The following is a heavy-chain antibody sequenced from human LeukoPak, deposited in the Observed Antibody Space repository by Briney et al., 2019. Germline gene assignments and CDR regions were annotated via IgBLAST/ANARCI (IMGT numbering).Heavy chain of an antibody. CDR3: ARGTTRIPGTPELDY. V-gene: IGHV4-59*01. CDR1: GGSISSYY. Sequence: NPSETLSLTCTVSGGSISSYYWSWIRQPPGKGLEWIGYIYYSGSTNYNPSLKSRVTISVDTSKNQFSLKLSSVTAADTAVYYCARGTTRIPGTPELDYWGQGTLVTVSS. CDR2: IYYSGST. J-gene: IGHJ4*02. D-gene: IGHD4-11*01.